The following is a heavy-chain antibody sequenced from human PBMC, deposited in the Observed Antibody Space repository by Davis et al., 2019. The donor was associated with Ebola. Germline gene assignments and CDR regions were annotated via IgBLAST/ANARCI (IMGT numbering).Heavy chain of an antibody. V-gene: IGHV3-7*01. CDR2: INQDGSQQ. CDR3: ARDMISGWKFDY. J-gene: IGHJ4*02. Sequence: GESLKISCAASGFTFRSYWMSWIRQAPGKGLEWVANINQDGSQQYFVDSVKGRFSISRDNAKNSLYLHMNSLRAEDTAVYYCARDMISGWKFDYWGQGSLVTVSS. CDR1: GFTFRSYW. D-gene: IGHD6-19*01.